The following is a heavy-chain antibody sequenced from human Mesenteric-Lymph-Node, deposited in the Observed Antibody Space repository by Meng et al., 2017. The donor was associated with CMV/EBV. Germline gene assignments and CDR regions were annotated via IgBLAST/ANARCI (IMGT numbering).Heavy chain of an antibody. CDR3: ARDPGGNLSYFDY. CDR1: GFTLTNYA. D-gene: IGHD3-16*01. CDR2: ISAYNGNT. V-gene: IGHV1-18*01. J-gene: IGHJ4*02. Sequence: KASGFTLTNYAINWVRQAPGQGPEWVGWISAYNGNTNYAQKFQGRVTMTTDTSTSTAFMELRSLRSDDTAVYYCARDPGGNLSYFDYWGQGTLVTVSS.